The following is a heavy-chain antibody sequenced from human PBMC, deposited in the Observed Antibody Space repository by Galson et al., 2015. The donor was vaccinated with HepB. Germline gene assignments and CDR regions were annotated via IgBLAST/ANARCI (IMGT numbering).Heavy chain of an antibody. CDR2: IWYDGSNK. J-gene: IGHJ6*03. CDR3: ARPITIFGLFTNYYMDV. CDR1: GFTFNSYG. D-gene: IGHD3-3*01. V-gene: IGHV3-33*01. Sequence: SLRLSCAASGFTFNSYGMHWVRQAPGKGLEWVAVIWYDGSNKYYADSVKGRFTISRDNSKNTLYLQMNSLRAEDTAVYYCARPITIFGLFTNYYMDVRGKGTTVTVSS.